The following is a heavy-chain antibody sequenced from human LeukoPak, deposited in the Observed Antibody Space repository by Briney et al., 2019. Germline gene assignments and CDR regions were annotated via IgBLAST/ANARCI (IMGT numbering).Heavy chain of an antibody. J-gene: IGHJ4*02. D-gene: IGHD2-2*01. Sequence: GGSLRLSRAASGFTFSSYWMSWVRQAPGKGLEWVANIWRDGSQKNYVDSVRGRFTISRDNAKNSLYLQMNSLRVEDTAVYYCARGSTSYDYWGQGTLVTVSS. V-gene: IGHV3-7*01. CDR3: ARGSTSYDY. CDR2: IWRDGSQK. CDR1: GFTFSSYW.